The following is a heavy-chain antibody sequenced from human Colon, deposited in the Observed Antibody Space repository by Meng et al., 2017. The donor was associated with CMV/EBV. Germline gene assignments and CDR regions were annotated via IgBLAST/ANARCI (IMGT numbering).Heavy chain of an antibody. V-gene: IGHV3-48*03. Sequence: GESLKISCVASGFTFSRYEMNWVRQAPGKGLEWLSHISGSGSVIYYADSVKGRFTISRDNAKNSLYLQINSLRDEDTAVYYCASFDRNYYDSSGYPLGLGYWGQGTLVTVSS. CDR3: ASFDRNYYDSSGYPLGLGY. CDR2: ISGSGSVI. CDR1: GFTFSRYE. D-gene: IGHD3-22*01. J-gene: IGHJ4*02.